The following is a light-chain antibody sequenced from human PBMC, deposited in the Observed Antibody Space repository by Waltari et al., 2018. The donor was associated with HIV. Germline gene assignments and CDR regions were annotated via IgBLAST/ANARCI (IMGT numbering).Light chain of an antibody. J-gene: IGLJ3*02. CDR2: QDN. Sequence: SNELTQPPSVSVSPGQTASITCSGYKLGDKYACWYQQKPGQSPVLVIYQDNKRPSGIPDRFSGSNSGDTATLTISGTQPMDEADYFCQAWDSNTAMFGGGTKLTVL. V-gene: IGLV3-1*01. CDR3: QAWDSNTAM. CDR1: KLGDKY.